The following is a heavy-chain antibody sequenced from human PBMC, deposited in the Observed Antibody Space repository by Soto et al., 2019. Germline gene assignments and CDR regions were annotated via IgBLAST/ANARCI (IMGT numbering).Heavy chain of an antibody. CDR2: ISAYTGNT. D-gene: IGHD3-3*01. Sequence: QVQLVQSGAEVKKPGASVKVSCKASGYTFTSYGISWVRQAPGQGLEWMGLISAYTGNTNYAQKLQGRVTMTKDTSTSKAYTELRSLRSDDTAVYYCARDQYGTPLERLHPLDYWGQGTLVTVSS. CDR3: ARDQYGTPLERLHPLDY. CDR1: GYTFTSYG. J-gene: IGHJ4*02. V-gene: IGHV1-18*04.